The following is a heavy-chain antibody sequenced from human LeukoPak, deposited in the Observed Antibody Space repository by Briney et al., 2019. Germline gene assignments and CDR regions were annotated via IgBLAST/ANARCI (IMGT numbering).Heavy chain of an antibody. V-gene: IGHV4-4*02. CDR3: ARDRCSGGSCQGRWFDP. D-gene: IGHD2-15*01. Sequence: SETRSLTCAVSGGSISSSNWWSWVRQPPGKGLEWIGEIYHSGSTNYNPSLKSRVTISVDKSKNQFSLKLSSVTAADTAVYYCARDRCSGGSCQGRWFDPWGQGTLVTVSS. J-gene: IGHJ5*02. CDR2: IYHSGST. CDR1: GGSISSSNW.